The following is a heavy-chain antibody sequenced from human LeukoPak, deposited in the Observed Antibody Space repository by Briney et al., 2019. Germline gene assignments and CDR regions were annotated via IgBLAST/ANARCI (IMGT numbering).Heavy chain of an antibody. CDR2: MYYRGNT. V-gene: IGHV4-39*07. CDR1: GGSISIITYY. Sequence: SETLSLTCTVSGGSISIITYYWGWIRQPPGKGLEWVGHMYYRGNTFYNPSPKSRVTISVDTSKNQFSLKLRSVTAADTAVYYCARLYGNYQNYFDYWGQGTLVTVSS. J-gene: IGHJ4*02. D-gene: IGHD1-7*01. CDR3: ARLYGNYQNYFDY.